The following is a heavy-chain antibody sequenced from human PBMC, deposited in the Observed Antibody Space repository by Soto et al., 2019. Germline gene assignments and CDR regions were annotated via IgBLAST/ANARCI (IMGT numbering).Heavy chain of an antibody. CDR1: GYSISSGYY. CDR2: IYHGGST. CDR3: ARASTYYYDSSGWILDYYYYYGMDV. J-gene: IGHJ6*02. Sequence: PSETLSLTCAVSGYSISSGYYWGWLRQPPGKGLEWIGSIYHGGSTNYNPSLKSRVTISVDKSKNQFSLKLSSVTAADTAVYYCARASTYYYDSSGWILDYYYYYGMDVWGQGTTVTVSS. V-gene: IGHV4-38-2*01. D-gene: IGHD3-22*01.